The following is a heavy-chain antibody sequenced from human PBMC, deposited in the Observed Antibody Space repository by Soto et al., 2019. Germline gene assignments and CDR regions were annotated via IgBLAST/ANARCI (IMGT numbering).Heavy chain of an antibody. J-gene: IGHJ4*02. V-gene: IGHV3-23*01. Sequence: GGSLRLSCAASVFTFSSYSMSLVRQAPGKGLECVAAISGSGGSTYDADSVKGRFTISRDTYTNTLYLQTNSLRAEATAVYYCATLRATYFDCWGKGTPVTASS. CDR3: ATLRATYFDC. D-gene: IGHD5-12*01. CDR1: VFTFSSYS. CDR2: ISGSGGST.